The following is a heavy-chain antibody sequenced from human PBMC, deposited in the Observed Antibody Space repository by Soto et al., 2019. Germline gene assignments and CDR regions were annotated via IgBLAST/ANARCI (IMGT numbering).Heavy chain of an antibody. D-gene: IGHD6-13*01. J-gene: IGHJ4*02. Sequence: SLRLSCAASGFTFSSYGMHWVRQAPGKGLEWVAVISYDGSNKYYADSVKGRFTISRDNSKNTLYLQMNSLRAEDTAVYYCAKSSAAAVGYWGQGTLVTVSS. CDR1: GFTFSSYG. CDR2: ISYDGSNK. V-gene: IGHV3-30*18. CDR3: AKSSAAAVGY.